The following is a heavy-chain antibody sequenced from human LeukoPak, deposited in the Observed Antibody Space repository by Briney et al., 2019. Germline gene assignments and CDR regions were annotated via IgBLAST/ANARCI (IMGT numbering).Heavy chain of an antibody. CDR2: ISYDGSNK. V-gene: IGHV3-30*18. D-gene: IGHD3-22*01. Sequence: GRSLRLSCAASGFTFSSYGMHWVRQAPGKGLEWVAVISYDGSNKYYADSVKGRFTISRDNSKNTLYLQMNSLRAEDTAVYYCAKDYRYYYDSSVYSYYFDYWGQGTLVTVFS. J-gene: IGHJ4*02. CDR1: GFTFSSYG. CDR3: AKDYRYYYDSSVYSYYFDY.